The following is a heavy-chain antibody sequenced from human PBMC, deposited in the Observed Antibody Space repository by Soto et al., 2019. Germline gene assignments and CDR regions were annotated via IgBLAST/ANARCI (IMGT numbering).Heavy chain of an antibody. D-gene: IGHD4-17*01. CDR2: THYSGRT. Sequence: PSETLSLTCAVSGFSISSGHYWGWMRQTPGKGLEWIGSTHYSGRTYYSTSPKSRVTISVDTSKNQVSLRLRSVTAADTALYYCATHFYGAYVVDSWGQGTLVTVSS. CDR1: GFSISSGHY. V-gene: IGHV4-38-2*01. CDR3: ATHFYGAYVVDS. J-gene: IGHJ4*02.